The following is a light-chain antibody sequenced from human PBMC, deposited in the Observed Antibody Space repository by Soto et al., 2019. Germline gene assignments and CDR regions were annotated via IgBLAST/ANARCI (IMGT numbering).Light chain of an antibody. J-gene: IGLJ2*01. CDR2: DVS. CDR3: SSYTSSSTLVV. V-gene: IGLV2-14*01. Sequence: QSALTQPASVSGSPGQSIIISCTGTSSDVGGYIYVSWYQQHPGKAPKLMIYDVSNRPSGVSNRFSGSKSGNTASLTISGLQAEDEADYYCSSYTSSSTLVVFGGGTKLTVL. CDR1: SSDVGGYIY.